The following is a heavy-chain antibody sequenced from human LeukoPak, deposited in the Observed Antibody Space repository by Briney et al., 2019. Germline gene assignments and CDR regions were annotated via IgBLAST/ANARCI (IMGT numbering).Heavy chain of an antibody. CDR1: GFTFSSYG. CDR2: IRYDGSNK. CDR3: ARGYYGSGKYYFDY. Sequence: GGSLRLSCAASGFTFSSYGMHWVRQAPGKGLEWVAFIRYDGSNKYYADSVKGRFTISRDNAKNSLYLQMNSLRAEDTAVYYCARGYYGSGKYYFDYWGQGTLVTVSS. J-gene: IGHJ4*02. V-gene: IGHV3-30*02. D-gene: IGHD3-10*01.